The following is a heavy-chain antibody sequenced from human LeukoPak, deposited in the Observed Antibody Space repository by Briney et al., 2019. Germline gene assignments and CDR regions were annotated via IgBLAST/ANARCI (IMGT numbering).Heavy chain of an antibody. Sequence: GGSLRLSCEASGFTFSSNGMHWVRQAPGKGLEWVAGIWYDGSNKYYAESVKGRFTISRDNSKNTLYLQMNSLRAEDTAVYYCARDSSGWYFGHDAFDIWGQGTMVTVSS. V-gene: IGHV3-33*01. CDR2: IWYDGSNK. J-gene: IGHJ3*02. D-gene: IGHD6-19*01. CDR1: GFTFSSNG. CDR3: ARDSSGWYFGHDAFDI.